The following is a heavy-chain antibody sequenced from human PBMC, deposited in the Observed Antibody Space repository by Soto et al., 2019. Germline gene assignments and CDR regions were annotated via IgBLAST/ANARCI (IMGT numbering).Heavy chain of an antibody. V-gene: IGHV3-30*19. J-gene: IGHJ6*02. CDR1: GFTFSSYG. D-gene: IGHD3-22*01. Sequence: PGESLKISCAASGFTFSSYGMHWVRQAPGKGLEWVAVIWYDGSNKYYADSVKGRFTISRDNSKNTLYLQMNSLRAEDTAVYYCARGSDITMIVVVLLGGMDVWGQGTTVTVSS. CDR2: IWYDGSNK. CDR3: ARGSDITMIVVVLLGGMDV.